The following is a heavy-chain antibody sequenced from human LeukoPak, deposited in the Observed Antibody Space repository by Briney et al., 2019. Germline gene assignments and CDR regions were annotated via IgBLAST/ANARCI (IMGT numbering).Heavy chain of an antibody. Sequence: ASVKVSCKASGYTFSSYGISWVRQAPGQGLEWMGWISAYDGNTDYAQNLQGRVTMTTDTSTSTAYMELRSLRSDDTAVYYCARSSGYDYFDYWGQGTLVTVSS. V-gene: IGHV1-18*01. CDR2: ISAYDGNT. J-gene: IGHJ4*02. D-gene: IGHD5-12*01. CDR3: ARSSGYDYFDY. CDR1: GYTFSSYG.